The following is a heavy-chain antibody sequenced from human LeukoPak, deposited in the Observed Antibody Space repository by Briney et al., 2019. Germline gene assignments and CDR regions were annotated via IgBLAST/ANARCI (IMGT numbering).Heavy chain of an antibody. D-gene: IGHD3-3*01. J-gene: IGHJ6*03. CDR3: ARDKHHDFWSGYYAPRGYYYYMDV. CDR2: ISAYNGNT. V-gene: IGHV1-18*01. Sequence: ASVKVSCKASGYTFTSYGISWVRQAPGQGLEWMGWISAYNGNTNYAQKLQGRVTMTTDTSTSTAYMALRSLRSDDTAVYYCARDKHHDFWSGYYAPRGYYYYMDVWGKGTTVTVSS. CDR1: GYTFTSYG.